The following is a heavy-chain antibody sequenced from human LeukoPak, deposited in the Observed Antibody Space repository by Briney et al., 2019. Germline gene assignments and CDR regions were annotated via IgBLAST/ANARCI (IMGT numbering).Heavy chain of an antibody. CDR2: IYYSGST. D-gene: IGHD3-3*01. Sequence: SETLSLTCTVSGGSISSSSYSWGWIRQPPGKGLEWIGSIYYSGSTYYNPSLKSRVTISVDTSKNQFSLKLSSVTAADTAVYYCARHTPSYYDAFYYYYYGMDVWGQGTTVTVSS. CDR1: GGSISSSSYS. J-gene: IGHJ6*02. V-gene: IGHV4-39*01. CDR3: ARHTPSYYDAFYYYYYGMDV.